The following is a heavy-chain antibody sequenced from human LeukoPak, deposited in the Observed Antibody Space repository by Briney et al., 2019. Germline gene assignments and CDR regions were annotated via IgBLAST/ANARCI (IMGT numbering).Heavy chain of an antibody. CDR1: GGSISSSSYY. V-gene: IGHV4-39*07. CDR2: IYYSGST. D-gene: IGHD2-21*01. CDR3: ARHIPVSMVDP. J-gene: IGHJ5*02. Sequence: SETLSLTCTVSGGSISSSSYYWGWIRQPPGKGLELIASIYYSGSTFFNPSLESRVTISLDTSKNQFSLKLSSVTAADTAVYYCARHIPVSMVDPWGQGTLVTDSS.